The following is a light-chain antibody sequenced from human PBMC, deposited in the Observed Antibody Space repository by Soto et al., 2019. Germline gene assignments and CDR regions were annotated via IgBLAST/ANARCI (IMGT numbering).Light chain of an antibody. CDR2: RNN. CDR1: NSNIGSNT. V-gene: IGLV1-40*01. J-gene: IGLJ1*01. CDR3: QSYDSSLSAYV. Sequence: QSVLTQPPSASGTPGQRVTISCSGSNSNIGSNTVNWYQQLPGTAPKLLIFRNNNRPSGVPDRFSGSKSGTSASLAITGLQAEDEADYYCQSYDSSLSAYVFATGTKVTVL.